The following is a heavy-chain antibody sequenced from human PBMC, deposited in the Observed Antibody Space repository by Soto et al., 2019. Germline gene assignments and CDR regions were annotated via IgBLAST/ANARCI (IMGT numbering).Heavy chain of an antibody. CDR1: GYSLTSGYY. CDR3: ARARIVVAGTIVDY. V-gene: IGHV4-38-2*01. Sequence: PSETLSLTCAVSGYSLTSGYYCGWIRQPPGKGLEWIGSIYHSGDTYYNPSLKSRVTISVDTSKNHLSLKLTSVTAADTAVYYCARARIVVAGTIVDYWGQGTLVTVSS. J-gene: IGHJ4*02. CDR2: IYHSGDT. D-gene: IGHD6-19*01.